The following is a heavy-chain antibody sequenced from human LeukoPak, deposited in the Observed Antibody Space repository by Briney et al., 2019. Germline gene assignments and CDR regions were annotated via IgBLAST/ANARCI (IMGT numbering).Heavy chain of an antibody. CDR3: ARALRSGDHSGSYYDGMDV. V-gene: IGHV3-11*03. CDR2: ISSSSSYT. Sequence: GGSLRLSCAASGFTFSDYYVSWIRQAPGKGLEWVSYISSSSSYTNYADSVKGRFTISRDNAKNSLYLQMNSLRAEDTAVYYCARALRSGDHSGSYYDGMDVWGQGTTVTVSS. D-gene: IGHD1-26*01. CDR1: GFTFSDYY. J-gene: IGHJ6*02.